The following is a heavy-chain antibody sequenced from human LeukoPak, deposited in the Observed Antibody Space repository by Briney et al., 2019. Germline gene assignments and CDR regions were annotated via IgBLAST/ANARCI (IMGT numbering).Heavy chain of an antibody. V-gene: IGHV1-69*05. D-gene: IGHD2-2*01. CDR1: GGTFSSYA. CDR3: ARELVSTSSNWFDP. J-gene: IGHJ5*02. CDR2: IIPIFGTA. Sequence: SVKVSCKASGGTFSSYAISWVRQAPGQGLEWMGGIIPIFGTANYAQKFQGRVTITTDESTSTAYTELSSLRSEDTAVYYCARELVSTSSNWFDPWGQGTLVTVSS.